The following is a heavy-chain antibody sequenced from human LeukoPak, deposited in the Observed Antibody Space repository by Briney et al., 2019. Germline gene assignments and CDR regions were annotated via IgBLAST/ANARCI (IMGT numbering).Heavy chain of an antibody. CDR3: ARGVYYSSLGY. V-gene: IGHV4-59*12. J-gene: IGHJ4*02. CDR1: GGSISSYY. CDR2: IYYSGST. D-gene: IGHD6-13*01. Sequence: SETLSLTCTVSGGSISSYYWSWIRQPPGKGLEWIGYIYYSGSTNYNPSLKSRVTISVDTSKNQFSLKLSSVTAADTAVYYCARGVYYSSLGYWGQGTLVTVSS.